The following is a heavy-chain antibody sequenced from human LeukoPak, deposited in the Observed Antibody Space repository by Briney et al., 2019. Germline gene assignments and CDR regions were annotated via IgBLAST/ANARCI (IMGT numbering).Heavy chain of an antibody. D-gene: IGHD3-22*01. Sequence: PGGSLRLSCAASGFTFSSYGMHWVRQAPGKGLEWVAVIWYDGSNKYYADSVKGRFTISRDNSKNTLYLQMNSLRAEDTAVYYCAKDLYYYDSSGYYLSLDYWGQGTVVTVSS. CDR3: AKDLYYYDSSGYYLSLDY. CDR2: IWYDGSNK. V-gene: IGHV3-33*06. J-gene: IGHJ4*02. CDR1: GFTFSSYG.